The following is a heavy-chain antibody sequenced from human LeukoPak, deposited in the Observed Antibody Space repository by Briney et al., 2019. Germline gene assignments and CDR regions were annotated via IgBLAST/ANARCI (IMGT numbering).Heavy chain of an antibody. D-gene: IGHD5/OR15-5a*01. CDR1: GYTFTSYG. CDR3: ARDLDGVYSDALSIDY. Sequence: ASVKVSCKASGYTFTSYGISWVRQAPGQGFEWMGWISAYNGNTNYAQKLQGRVTMTTDTSTSTAYMELRSLRSDDTAVYYCARDLDGVYSDALSIDYWGQGTLVTVSS. V-gene: IGHV1-18*01. CDR2: ISAYNGNT. J-gene: IGHJ4*02.